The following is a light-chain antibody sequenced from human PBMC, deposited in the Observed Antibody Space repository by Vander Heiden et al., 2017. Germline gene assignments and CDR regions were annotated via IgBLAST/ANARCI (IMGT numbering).Light chain of an antibody. Sequence: EKVLIQQPATPSWSPAESSTLSCRASQSVSSYLAWYQQKPGQAPRLLIYDASNRATGIPARFSGSGSGTDFTLTISSLEPEDFAVYYCQQRSNWPTFGQGTRLEIK. V-gene: IGKV3-11*01. J-gene: IGKJ5*01. CDR1: QSVSSY. CDR3: QQRSNWPT. CDR2: DAS.